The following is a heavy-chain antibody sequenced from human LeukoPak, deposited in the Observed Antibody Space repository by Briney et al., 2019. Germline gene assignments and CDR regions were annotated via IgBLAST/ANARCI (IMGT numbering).Heavy chain of an antibody. Sequence: ASVKVSCMASGYTFTSNGISWVRQAPGQGLEWMGWISAYNENTNYAQKLQGRVTMTTDISTSTVYMELRSLRSDDTALYYCARDWDPIAGTTSWFEPWGQGTLVTVSS. V-gene: IGHV1-18*01. D-gene: IGHD1-7*01. CDR1: GYTFTSNG. CDR2: ISAYNENT. CDR3: ARDWDPIAGTTSWFEP. J-gene: IGHJ5*02.